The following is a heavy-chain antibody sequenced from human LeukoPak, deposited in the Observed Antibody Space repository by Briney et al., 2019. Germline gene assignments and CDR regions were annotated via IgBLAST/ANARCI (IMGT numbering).Heavy chain of an antibody. CDR2: TPYDGNSK. V-gene: IGHV3-30*02. Sequence: GGSLRLSCAASGFGFSTYGMHWVRQAPGKGLEWVAFTPYDGNSKYYTDSVKGRFTVSKDNLQNTLYLQMNNLGIEDTAVYFCARAEGVDLYFDYWGQGTPVTVSS. CDR1: GFGFSTYG. CDR3: ARAEGVDLYFDY. J-gene: IGHJ4*02. D-gene: IGHD3-16*01.